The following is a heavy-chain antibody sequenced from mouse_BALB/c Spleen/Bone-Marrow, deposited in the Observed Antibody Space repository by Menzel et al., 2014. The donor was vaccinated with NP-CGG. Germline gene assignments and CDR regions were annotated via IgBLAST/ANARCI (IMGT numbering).Heavy chain of an antibody. J-gene: IGHJ2*01. Sequence: QVHVKQSGAELVRPGSSVKISCKASGYPFSSYWMSWVKQRPGQGLEWFGQIYPGDGETNYNAKFKGNATLTADKSSSTAYMQLINLTSEDSAVYFCARKYGDYWGQGTTLAVSS. CDR3: ARKYGDY. V-gene: IGHV1-80*01. CDR1: GYPFSSYW. D-gene: IGHD2-10*02. CDR2: IYPGDGET.